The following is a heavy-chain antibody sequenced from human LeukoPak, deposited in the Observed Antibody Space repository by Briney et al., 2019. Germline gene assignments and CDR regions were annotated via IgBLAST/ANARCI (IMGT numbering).Heavy chain of an antibody. Sequence: SETLSLTCTVSGGSISTSNYYWGWIRQPPGKGLEWIGNIFYSGSTYYSPSLKSRVTISLDTSRNQFSLKLNSVTAADTAVYYCARDSNDYDDYWYFDLWGRGTLVTVSS. D-gene: IGHD4-17*01. CDR1: GGSISTSNYY. V-gene: IGHV4-39*07. J-gene: IGHJ2*01. CDR2: IFYSGST. CDR3: ARDSNDYDDYWYFDL.